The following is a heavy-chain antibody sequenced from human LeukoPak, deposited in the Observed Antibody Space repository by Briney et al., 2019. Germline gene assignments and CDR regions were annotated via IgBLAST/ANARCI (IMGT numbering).Heavy chain of an antibody. CDR2: IYTSGST. J-gene: IGHJ4*02. D-gene: IGHD1-26*01. Sequence: SQTLSLTCTVSGGSISSGSYYWSWIRQPAGKGLEWIGRIYTSGSTNYNPSLKSRVTISVDTSKNQFSLKLSSVTAADTAVYYCARAPGEWELSYFDYWGQGTLVTVSS. CDR3: ARAPGEWELSYFDY. CDR1: GGSISSGSYY. V-gene: IGHV4-61*02.